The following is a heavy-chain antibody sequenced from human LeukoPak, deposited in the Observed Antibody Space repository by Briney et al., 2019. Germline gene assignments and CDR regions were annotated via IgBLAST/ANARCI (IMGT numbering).Heavy chain of an antibody. Sequence: SEILSLTCTVSGGSISSYYWSWIRQPPGKGLEWIGYIYYSGSTNYNPSLKSRVTISADTSKNQFSLKLSSVTAADTAVYYCASTVPPMVNYYGMDVWGQGTTVTVSS. J-gene: IGHJ6*02. CDR1: GGSISSYY. CDR2: IYYSGST. D-gene: IGHD4-11*01. CDR3: ASTVPPMVNYYGMDV. V-gene: IGHV4-59*01.